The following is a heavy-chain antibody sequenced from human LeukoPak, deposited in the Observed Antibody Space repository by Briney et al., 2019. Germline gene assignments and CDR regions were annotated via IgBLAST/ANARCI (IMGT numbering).Heavy chain of an antibody. CDR1: GFTFSSYS. Sequence: GGSLRLSCAASGFTFSSYSMNWVRQAPGKGLEWVSSISSSSYIYYADSVKGRFTISRDNAKNSLYLQMNSLRAEDTAVYYCARDLTLGYCSSTSCLSPYYYYGMDVWGQGTTVTVSS. D-gene: IGHD2-2*01. V-gene: IGHV3-21*01. CDR3: ARDLTLGYCSSTSCLSPYYYYGMDV. CDR2: ISSSSYI. J-gene: IGHJ6*02.